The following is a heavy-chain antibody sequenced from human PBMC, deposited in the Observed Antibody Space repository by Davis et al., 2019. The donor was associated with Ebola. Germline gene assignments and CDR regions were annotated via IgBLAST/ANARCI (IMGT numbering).Heavy chain of an antibody. CDR1: GGTFSSYA. J-gene: IGHJ6*02. V-gene: IGHV1-69*06. CDR3: ARESYPYYYYGMDV. CDR2: IIPIFGTA. D-gene: IGHD2-2*01. Sequence: SVKVSCKASGGTFSSYAISWVRQAPGQGLEWMGGIIPIFGTANYAQKFQGRVTITADKSTSTAYMELSSLRSDDTAVYYCARESYPYYYYGMDVWGQGTTVTVSS.